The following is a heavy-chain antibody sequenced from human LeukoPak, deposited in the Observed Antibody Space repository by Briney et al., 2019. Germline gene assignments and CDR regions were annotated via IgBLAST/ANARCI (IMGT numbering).Heavy chain of an antibody. Sequence: GGSLRLSCAASGFTFSSYAMHWVRQAPGKGLEWVAVISYDGSNKYYADSVKGRFTISRDNSKNTLYLQMNSLRAEDTAVYYCATEGGLTYYYDSSGYHDAFDIWGQGTMVTVSS. CDR2: ISYDGSNK. CDR1: GFTFSSYA. V-gene: IGHV3-30*04. CDR3: ATEGGLTYYYDSSGYHDAFDI. J-gene: IGHJ3*02. D-gene: IGHD3-22*01.